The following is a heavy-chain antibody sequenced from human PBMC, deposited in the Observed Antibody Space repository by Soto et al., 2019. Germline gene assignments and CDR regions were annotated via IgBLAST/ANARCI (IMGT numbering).Heavy chain of an antibody. Sequence: EVQLLESGVGLVQPGGSLRLSCAASGFTFTSYAMSWVRQVPGKGLEWVSAISGSGGRTYYADSVKGRFTISRDNSKNTLYLQMNSLRADDTAVYYCASWNYVAYWGQGTLVTVSS. D-gene: IGHD1-1*01. V-gene: IGHV3-23*01. CDR1: GFTFTSYA. CDR2: ISGSGGRT. J-gene: IGHJ4*02. CDR3: ASWNYVAY.